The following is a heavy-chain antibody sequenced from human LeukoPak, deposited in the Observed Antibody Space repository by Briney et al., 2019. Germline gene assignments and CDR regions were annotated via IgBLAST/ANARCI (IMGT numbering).Heavy chain of an antibody. V-gene: IGHV5-51*01. CDR1: GYSFNTYW. Sequence: GESLKISCRGSGYSFNTYWIGWVRQMPGKGLEWMGIIYPGDSDTRYSPSFQGQVTMSADKSINTAYLQWSSLKASDTAMYYCARRKGCSSTSCLPDYWGQGTLVTVSS. J-gene: IGHJ4*02. D-gene: IGHD2-2*01. CDR3: ARRKGCSSTSCLPDY. CDR2: IYPGDSDT.